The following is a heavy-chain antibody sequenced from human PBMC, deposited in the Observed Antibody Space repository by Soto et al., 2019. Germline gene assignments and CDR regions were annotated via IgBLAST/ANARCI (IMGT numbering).Heavy chain of an antibody. CDR3: AKWEGLGSDYYYYAMDV. CDR2: IYHSGYT. Sequence: SETLSLTCTVSGGSISSGGYYWTWIRQHPGKGLEWIAYIYHSGYTFYNPSLKSRVTMSVDTSKNQFSLKLRSVTAADTAVYYCAKWEGLGSDYYYYAMDVWGQGTTVTV. J-gene: IGHJ6*02. V-gene: IGHV4-31*03. CDR1: GGSISSGGYY. D-gene: IGHD1-26*01.